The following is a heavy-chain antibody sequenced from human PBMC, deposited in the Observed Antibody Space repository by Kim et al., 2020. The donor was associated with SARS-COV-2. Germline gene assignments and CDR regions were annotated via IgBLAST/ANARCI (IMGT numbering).Heavy chain of an antibody. D-gene: IGHD3-10*01. Sequence: GGSLRLSCAASGFTFNTYGMYWVRQAPGKGLEWVAVISYDGSNKYYADSVKGRFTISRDNSKNTLYLQMNSLRAEDTAVYYCAKAVLRGVNYYYYGMDVWGPGTPVTVSS. CDR3: AKAVLRGVNYYYYGMDV. CDR1: GFTFNTYG. J-gene: IGHJ6*02. V-gene: IGHV3-30*18. CDR2: ISYDGSNK.